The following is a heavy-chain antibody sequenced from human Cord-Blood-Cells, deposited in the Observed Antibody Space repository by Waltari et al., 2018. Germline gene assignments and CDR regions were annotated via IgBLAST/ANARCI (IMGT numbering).Heavy chain of an antibody. J-gene: IGHJ4*02. CDR1: GFTFSSYA. CDR2: ISYDGSNK. CDR3: ARCWDY. V-gene: IGHV3-30*04. Sequence: QVQLVESGGGVVQPGRSLRLSCAASGFTFSSYAMHWVRQAPGKGLEWVAVISYDGSNKYYADSVKCRFTISRDNSKNTLYLQMNSLRAEDTAVYYCARCWDYWGQGTLVTVSS.